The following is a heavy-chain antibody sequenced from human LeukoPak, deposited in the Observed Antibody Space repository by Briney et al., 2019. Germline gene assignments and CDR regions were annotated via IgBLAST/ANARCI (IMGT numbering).Heavy chain of an antibody. V-gene: IGHV4-39*01. CDR3: ARHDSSGYYYARAYFDY. CDR1: GGSISSSSYY. CDR2: IYYSGST. J-gene: IGHJ4*02. D-gene: IGHD3-22*01. Sequence: SETLSLTCTVSGGSISSSSYYWGWIRQPPGKGLEWIGNIYYSGSTYYNPSLKSRVTISVDTSKNQFSLKLSSVTAADTAVYYCARHDSSGYYYARAYFDYWGQGTLVTVSS.